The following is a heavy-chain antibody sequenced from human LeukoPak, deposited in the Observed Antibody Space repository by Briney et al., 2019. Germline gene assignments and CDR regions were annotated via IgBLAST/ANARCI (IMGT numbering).Heavy chain of an antibody. CDR2: IYYSGST. D-gene: IGHD3-22*01. V-gene: IGHV4-31*03. J-gene: IGHJ4*02. CDR1: GGSISSGGYY. CDR3: ARGVTMIVSDY. Sequence: SETLSLTCTVSGGSISSGGYYWSRIRQHPGKGLEWIGYIYYSGSTYYNPSLKSRVTISVDTSKNQFSLKLSSVTAADTAVYYCARGVTMIVSDYWGQGTLVTVSP.